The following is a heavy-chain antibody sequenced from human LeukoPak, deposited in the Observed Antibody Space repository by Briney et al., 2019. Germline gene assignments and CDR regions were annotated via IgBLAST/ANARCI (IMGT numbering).Heavy chain of an antibody. Sequence: GGSLRLSCAASGFTFSSYAMHWVRQAPGKGLEWVAVISYDGSNKYYADSVKGRFTISRDNSKNTLYLQMNSLRAEDTAVYYCASARVGALDYRGQGTLVTVSS. CDR2: ISYDGSNK. V-gene: IGHV3-30*01. D-gene: IGHD1-26*01. CDR3: ASARVGALDY. CDR1: GFTFSSYA. J-gene: IGHJ4*02.